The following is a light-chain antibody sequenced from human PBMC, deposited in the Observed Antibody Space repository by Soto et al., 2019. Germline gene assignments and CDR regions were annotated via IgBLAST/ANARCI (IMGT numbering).Light chain of an antibody. J-gene: IGKJ1*01. CDR1: QSISTN. CDR3: QQRSNWPRT. V-gene: IGKV3-15*01. Sequence: EIVLTQSPAHLSVSPGERATLSCMASQSISTNLAWFLQKPGQTPRLLIYGASTRATGIPARFSGSGSGTEFTLTISSLEPEDFAVYYCQQRSNWPRTFGQRTKVDVK. CDR2: GAS.